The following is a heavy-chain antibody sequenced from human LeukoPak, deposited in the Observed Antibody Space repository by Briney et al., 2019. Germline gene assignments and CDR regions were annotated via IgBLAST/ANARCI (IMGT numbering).Heavy chain of an antibody. CDR2: ISSSSSYI. Sequence: KPGGSLRLSCAASGFTLIIYSMNWVRQAPGKGLEWVSSISSSSSYIYYADSVKGRFTISRDNAKTSLYLQMNSLRAEDTAVYYCARDLGVDYYDSSGYYAFDYWGQGTLVTVSS. D-gene: IGHD3-22*01. J-gene: IGHJ4*02. CDR1: GFTLIIYS. V-gene: IGHV3-21*01. CDR3: ARDLGVDYYDSSGYYAFDY.